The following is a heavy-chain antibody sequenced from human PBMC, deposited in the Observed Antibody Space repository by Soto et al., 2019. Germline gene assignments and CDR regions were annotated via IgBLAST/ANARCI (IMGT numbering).Heavy chain of an antibody. V-gene: IGHV3-30-3*01. D-gene: IGHD2-2*01. CDR3: ARAFSTSTFFIDS. Sequence: QVQLVESGGGAVHPGRSLTVSCAASGFTFSSSAMHWVRQAPGKGLEWVAVISSDGNNKFYADFVEGRFSISRDNSKNKLYLEVNSLPTEDTAVYYCARAFSTSTFFIDSWGRGPPVTVSS. CDR2: ISSDGNNK. J-gene: IGHJ5*01. CDR1: GFTFSSSA.